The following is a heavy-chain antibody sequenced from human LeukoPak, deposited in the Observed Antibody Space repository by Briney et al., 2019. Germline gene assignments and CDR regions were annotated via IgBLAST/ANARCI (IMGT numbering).Heavy chain of an antibody. CDR1: GFTFSSYA. J-gene: IGHJ3*02. Sequence: PGGSLRLSCAASGFTFSSYAMSWVRQAPGKGLEWVSAISGSGGSTYYADSVKGRFTISRDNSKNTLYLQMNSLRAEDTAVYYCAKGRYQLLAKFGAFDIWGQGTMVTVSS. CDR3: AKGRYQLLAKFGAFDI. CDR2: ISGSGGST. D-gene: IGHD2-2*01. V-gene: IGHV3-23*01.